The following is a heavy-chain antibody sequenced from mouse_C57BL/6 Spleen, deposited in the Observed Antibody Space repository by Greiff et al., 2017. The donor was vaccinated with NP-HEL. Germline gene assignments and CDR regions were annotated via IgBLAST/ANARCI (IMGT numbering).Heavy chain of an antibody. D-gene: IGHD2-5*01. CDR2: IYPGSGNT. J-gene: IGHJ4*01. CDR1: GYTFTDYY. CDR3: ARRGSNYVDYAMDY. Sequence: VQLHQSGAELVRPGASVKLSCKASGYTFTDYYINWVKQRPGQGLEWIARIYPGSGNTYYNEKFKGKATLTAEKSSSTAYMQLSSLTSEDSAVYFCARRGSNYVDYAMDYWGQGTSVTVSS. V-gene: IGHV1-76*01.